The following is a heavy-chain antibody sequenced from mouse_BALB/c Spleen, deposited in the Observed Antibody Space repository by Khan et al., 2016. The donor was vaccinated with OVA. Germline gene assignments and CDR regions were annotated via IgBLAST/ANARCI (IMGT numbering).Heavy chain of an antibody. CDR3: ARRNYFGYTFAY. Sequence: QIQLVQSGAELARPGASVKLSCKASDYTFTDYYINWVKQRTGQGLEWIGEISPGGGDTYYNEKFKGKATLTADKSSTTAYMQLSSLTSEASAVYFCARRNYFGYTFAYWGQGTLVTVSA. CDR2: ISPGGGDT. CDR1: DYTFTDYY. J-gene: IGHJ3*01. V-gene: IGHV1-77*01. D-gene: IGHD1-2*01.